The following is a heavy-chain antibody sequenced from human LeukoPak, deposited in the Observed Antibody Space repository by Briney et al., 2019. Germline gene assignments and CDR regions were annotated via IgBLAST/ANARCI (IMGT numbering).Heavy chain of an antibody. V-gene: IGHV4-4*07. CDR1: GGSISSYY. CDR3: ARDVVVVAATAYNWFDP. Sequence: PSETLSLTCTVSGGSISSYYWSWIRQPAGKGLEWIGRIYTSGSTNYNPSLKSRVTMSVDTSKNQFSLKLSSVTAADTAVYYCARDVVVVAATAYNWFDPWGQGTLVTVPS. D-gene: IGHD2-15*01. J-gene: IGHJ5*02. CDR2: IYTSGST.